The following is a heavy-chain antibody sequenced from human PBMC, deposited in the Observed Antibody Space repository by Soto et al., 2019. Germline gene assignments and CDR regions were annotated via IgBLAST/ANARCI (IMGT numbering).Heavy chain of an antibody. CDR2: ISYDGSNK. D-gene: IGHD2-21*01. V-gene: IGHV3-30*09. J-gene: IGHJ4*02. CDR1: GFTFSSYA. Sequence: QVQLVESGGGVVQPGRSLRLSCAASGFTFSSYAMHWVRQAPGKGLEWVAVISYDGSNKYYADSVKGRFDISRDNSKNTLYLQMNSLRAEDTAVYYCARDVVLDYWGQGTLVTVSS. CDR3: ARDVVLDY.